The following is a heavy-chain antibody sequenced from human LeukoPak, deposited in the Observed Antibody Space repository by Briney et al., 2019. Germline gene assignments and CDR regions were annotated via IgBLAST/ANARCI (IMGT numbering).Heavy chain of an antibody. CDR1: GDSISNYY. CDR2: IYTSGST. CDR3: ARGWYDSRGYYYWYFPL. Sequence: SETLSLTCTISGDSISNYYWSWIRQPPGKGLEWIGYIYTSGSTYCDPSLKSRVTISLETSKNQFSLRLTSVTAADTAVYYCARGWYDSRGYYYWYFPLWGRGTLVTVSS. J-gene: IGHJ2*01. D-gene: IGHD3-22*01. V-gene: IGHV4-4*09.